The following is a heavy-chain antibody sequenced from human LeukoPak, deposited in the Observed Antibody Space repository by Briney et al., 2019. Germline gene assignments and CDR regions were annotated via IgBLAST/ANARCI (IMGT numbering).Heavy chain of an antibody. CDR3: ARYSGYGDYTLLRYYYYGMDV. D-gene: IGHD4-17*01. CDR2: IKQDGSEK. J-gene: IGHJ6*02. CDR1: GFTFSSYW. Sequence: GGSLRLSCAASGFTFSSYWMSWVRQAPGKGLEWVANIKQDGSEKYYVDSVKGRFTISRDNAKNSLYLQMNSLRAEDTAVYYCARYSGYGDYTLLRYYYYGMDVWGQGTTVTVSS. V-gene: IGHV3-7*01.